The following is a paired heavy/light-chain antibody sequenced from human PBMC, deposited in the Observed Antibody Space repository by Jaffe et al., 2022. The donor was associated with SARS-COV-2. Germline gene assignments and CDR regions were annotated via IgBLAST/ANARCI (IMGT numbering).Light chain of an antibody. J-gene: IGKJ2*01. V-gene: IGKV1-39*01. CDR2: AAS. CDR3: QQGYSAPYT. Sequence: DIQMTQSPSSLSASVGDRVTITCRASQHISKFLNWYQQKPGTAPNLLISAASTLQSAVPSRFSGSGSGTDFTLTISSLQPEDFATYYCQQGYSAPYTFGLGTNLEIK. CDR1: QHISKF.
Heavy chain of an antibody. CDR1: GGSISSGGYY. CDR3: ARTNSGWYYFDY. CDR2: ISYSGNT. V-gene: IGHV4-31*03. D-gene: IGHD6-19*01. J-gene: IGHJ4*02. Sequence: QVQLQESGPGLVKPSQTLSLTCTVSGGSISSGGYYWGWIRQHPGKDLEWIGFISYSGNTYFNPSLKSRVTISVDTSENHFSLNLSSVTAADTAVYFCARTNSGWYYFDYWGQGTLVTVSS.